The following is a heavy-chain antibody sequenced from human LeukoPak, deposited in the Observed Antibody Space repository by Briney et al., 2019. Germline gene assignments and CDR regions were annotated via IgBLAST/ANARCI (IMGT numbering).Heavy chain of an antibody. D-gene: IGHD2-2*01. CDR2: IIPIFGTA. V-gene: IGHV1-69*01. CDR1: GGTFSSYA. Sequence: SVKVSCKASGGTFSSYAISWVRQAPGQGLEWMGGIIPIFGTANYAQKSQGRVTITADESTSTAYMELSSLRSEDTAVYYCAIPGEDCSSTSCSYYFDYWGQGTLVTVSS. CDR3: AIPGEDCSSTSCSYYFDY. J-gene: IGHJ4*02.